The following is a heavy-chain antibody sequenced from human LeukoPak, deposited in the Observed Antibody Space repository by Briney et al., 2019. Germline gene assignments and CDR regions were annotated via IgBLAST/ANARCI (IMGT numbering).Heavy chain of an antibody. CDR2: ISSSSSYT. J-gene: IGHJ4*02. CDR1: GFTFSNSN. Sequence: GGSLRLSCAASGFTFSNSNMNWVRQAPGKGLEWVSSISSSSSYTYYADSVKGRFSISRDNAKNSLYLQMNSLRAEDTAMYYCAEGVGWGSFDHWGQGTLVTVSS. CDR3: AEGVGWGSFDH. D-gene: IGHD3-16*01. V-gene: IGHV3-21*06.